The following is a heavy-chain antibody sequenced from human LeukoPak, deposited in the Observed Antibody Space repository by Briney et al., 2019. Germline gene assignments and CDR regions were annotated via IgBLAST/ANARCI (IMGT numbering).Heavy chain of an antibody. V-gene: IGHV3-64*01. D-gene: IGHD4-17*01. J-gene: IGHJ4*02. CDR2: ISSNGGST. CDR1: GFTFSNYA. CDR3: ATDYTKHDYGDYAGAY. Sequence: GGSLRLSCAASGFTFSNYAMHWVRQAPGKGLECVSAISSNGGSTYYANSVKGRFTISRDNSKNTLYLQMGSLRSEDTAVYYCATDYTKHDYGDYAGAYWGQGTLVTVSS.